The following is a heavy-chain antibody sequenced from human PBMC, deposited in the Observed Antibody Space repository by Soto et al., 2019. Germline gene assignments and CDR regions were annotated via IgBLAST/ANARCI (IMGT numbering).Heavy chain of an antibody. J-gene: IGHJ6*02. CDR2: INPNSGGT. V-gene: IGHV1-2*04. Sequence: ASVKVSCKASGYTFTGYYMHWVRQAPGQGLEWMGWINPNSGGTNYAQKFQGWVTMTRDTSISTAYMELSRLRSDDTAVYYCARGREDGRGMDVWGQGTTVTVAS. D-gene: IGHD1-26*01. CDR1: GYTFTGYY. CDR3: ARGREDGRGMDV.